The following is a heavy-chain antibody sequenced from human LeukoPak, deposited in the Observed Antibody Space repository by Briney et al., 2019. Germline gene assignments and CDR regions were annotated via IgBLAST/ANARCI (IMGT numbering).Heavy chain of an antibody. D-gene: IGHD3-3*01. CDR2: IYTSGST. CDR3: ARGQGVTIFGVVTHYYMDV. Sequence: SETLSLTCAVYGGSFSGYYWSWIRQPAGKGLEWIGRIYTSGSTNYNPSLKSRVTISVDTSKNQFSLKLSSVTAADTAVYYCARGQGVTIFGVVTHYYMDVWGKGTTVTVSS. V-gene: IGHV4-59*10. CDR1: GGSFSGYY. J-gene: IGHJ6*03.